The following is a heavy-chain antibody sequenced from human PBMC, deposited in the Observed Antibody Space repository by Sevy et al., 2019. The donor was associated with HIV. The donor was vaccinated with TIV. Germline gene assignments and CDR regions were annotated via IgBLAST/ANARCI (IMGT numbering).Heavy chain of an antibody. J-gene: IGHJ6*02. Sequence: GGSLRLSCAASGFTFSNYWMNWVRQAPGKGLEWVANIKQGGNEKYYVDSVKGRFTLSRDNAKNSVSLQMNSRRAEDTAVYYCARGGPLVDAALIPWGMDVWGQGTTVTVSS. V-gene: IGHV3-7*01. CDR2: IKQGGNEK. CDR1: GFTFSNYW. D-gene: IGHD5-18*01. CDR3: ARGGPLVDAALIPWGMDV.